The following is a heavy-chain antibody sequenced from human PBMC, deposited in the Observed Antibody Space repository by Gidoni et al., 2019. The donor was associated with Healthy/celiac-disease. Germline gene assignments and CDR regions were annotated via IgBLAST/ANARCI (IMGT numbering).Heavy chain of an antibody. Sequence: EVQLVESGGGLVKPGGSLRLSCAASGFTFSSYSMNWVRQAPGKGLEWVSSISSSSSYIYYADSVKGRFTISRDNAKNSLYLQMNSLRAEDTAVYYCARAGTANDAFDIWGQGTMVTVSS. CDR2: ISSSSSYI. V-gene: IGHV3-21*01. CDR3: ARAGTANDAFDI. CDR1: GFTFSSYS. D-gene: IGHD6-13*01. J-gene: IGHJ3*02.